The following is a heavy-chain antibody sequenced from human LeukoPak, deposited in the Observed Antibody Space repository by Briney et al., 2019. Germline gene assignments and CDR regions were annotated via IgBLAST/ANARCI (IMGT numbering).Heavy chain of an antibody. J-gene: IGHJ4*02. Sequence: QPGGSLRLSCAASGFTFSSYWMSWVRQAPGKGLEWVANIKQDGSEKYYVDSVKGRFAISRDNAKNSLYLQMNSPRAEDTAVYYCASDREYYYGSGSFDYWGQGTLVTASS. CDR2: IKQDGSEK. CDR3: ASDREYYYGSGSFDY. CDR1: GFTFSSYW. V-gene: IGHV3-7*04. D-gene: IGHD3-10*01.